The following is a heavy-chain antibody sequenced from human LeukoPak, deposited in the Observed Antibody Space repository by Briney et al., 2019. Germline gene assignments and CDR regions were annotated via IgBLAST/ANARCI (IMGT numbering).Heavy chain of an antibody. J-gene: IGHJ4*02. D-gene: IGHD5-12*01. CDR2: IKQDGSEK. CDR3: ARDEPYSGYDPSGQTGY. CDR1: GFTFSSYW. V-gene: IGHV3-7*01. Sequence: GGSLRLSCAASGFTFSSYWMSWVRQAPGKGLEWVANIKQDGSEKYYVDSVKGRFTISRDNSKNTLYLQMNSLRAEDTAVYYCARDEPYSGYDPSGQTGYWGQGTLVTVSS.